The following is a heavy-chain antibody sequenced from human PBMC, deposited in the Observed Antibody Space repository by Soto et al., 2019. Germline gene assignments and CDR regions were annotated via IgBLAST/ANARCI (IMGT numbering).Heavy chain of an antibody. Sequence: QVQLHESGPGLVKPSETLSLTCTVSGGSISSYYWSWIRQPPGKGLEWIGYIYYSGSTNYNPSLKSRVTISVDTSKNQFSLKLSSVTAADTAVYYCARGVYYYYGMDVWGQGTTVTVSS. V-gene: IGHV4-59*01. CDR3: ARGVYYYYGMDV. CDR2: IYYSGST. J-gene: IGHJ6*02. CDR1: GGSISSYY.